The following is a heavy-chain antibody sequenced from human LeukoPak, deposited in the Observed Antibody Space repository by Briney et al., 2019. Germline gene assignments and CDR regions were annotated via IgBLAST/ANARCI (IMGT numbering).Heavy chain of an antibody. CDR3: AKDRAFWSGYSLRIVNAFDI. Sequence: GGSLRLSCAASGFTFSSYAMSWVRQAPGKGLEWVSAISGSGGSTYYADSVKGRFTISRDNSKNTLYLQMNSLRAEDTAVYYCAKDRAFWSGYSLRIVNAFDIWGQGTMVTVSS. CDR1: GFTFSSYA. J-gene: IGHJ3*02. CDR2: ISGSGGST. V-gene: IGHV3-23*01. D-gene: IGHD3-3*01.